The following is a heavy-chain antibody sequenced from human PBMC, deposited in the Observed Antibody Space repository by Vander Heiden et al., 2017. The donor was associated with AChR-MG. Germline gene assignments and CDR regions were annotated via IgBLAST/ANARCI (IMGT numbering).Heavy chain of an antibody. CDR1: GGTFHSHA. D-gene: IGHD5-12*01. CDR2: IIPIFGTA. J-gene: IGHJ4*02. V-gene: IGHV1-69*06. CDR3: ARGSTTGGDGYNYYSFFDY. Sequence: QLQLVQSGAEVNKPGSSVKVSCKASGGTFHSHAIRWGRQAPGQGLEWMGGIIPIFGTANYAQKFQGRVTITADKSTSTAYIELSSLRSEDTAVYYCARGSTTGGDGYNYYSFFDYWGQGTLVTVSS.